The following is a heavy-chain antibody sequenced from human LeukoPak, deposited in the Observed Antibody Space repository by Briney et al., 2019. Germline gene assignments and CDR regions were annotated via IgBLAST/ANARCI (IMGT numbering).Heavy chain of an antibody. V-gene: IGHV3-43*02. D-gene: IGHD6-13*01. CDR2: ISGGGGVT. Sequence: GGSLRLSCAASGFTFHAFAMHWVRQAPGEGLEGVSLISGGGGVTYYADSVKGRFTVSRDNAKNSLFLQLNSLRADDTAVYYCARVGSIAAAGTPDYWGQGTLVTVSS. CDR1: GFTFHAFA. CDR3: ARVGSIAAAGTPDY. J-gene: IGHJ4*02.